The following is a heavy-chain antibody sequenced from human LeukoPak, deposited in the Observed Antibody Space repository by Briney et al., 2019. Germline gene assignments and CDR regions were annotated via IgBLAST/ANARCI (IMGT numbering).Heavy chain of an antibody. CDR3: ARDKIVGPTTLDY. CDR1: GFTFNDYW. D-gene: IGHD1-26*01. Sequence: GGSLRLSCAASGFTFNDYWMSWVRQSPEKGLEWVANIRQDGSEKYYVDSVKGRFTISRDNAKNSLYLQMKSLRADDTAVYYCARDKIVGPTTLDYWGQGTLVTVSS. V-gene: IGHV3-7*01. J-gene: IGHJ4*02. CDR2: IRQDGSEK.